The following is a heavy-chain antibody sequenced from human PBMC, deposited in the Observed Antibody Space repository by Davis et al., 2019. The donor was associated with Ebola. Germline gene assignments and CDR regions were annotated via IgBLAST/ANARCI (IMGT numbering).Heavy chain of an antibody. D-gene: IGHD6-25*01. CDR1: GYSFTSYW. CDR3: ARLRGSIAAGVLGWFQH. J-gene: IGHJ1*01. Sequence: GESLKISCKGSGYSFTSYWIGWVRQMPGKGLEWVGIIYPGDSDTRYSPSFQGQVTISADNSITTAYLQWSSLKASDTAMYYCARLRGSIAAGVLGWFQHWGQGTLVTVSS. CDR2: IYPGDSDT. V-gene: IGHV5-51*01.